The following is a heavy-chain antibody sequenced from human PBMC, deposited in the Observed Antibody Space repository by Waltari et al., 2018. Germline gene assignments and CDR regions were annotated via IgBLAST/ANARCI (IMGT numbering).Heavy chain of an antibody. D-gene: IGHD5-12*01. CDR1: GGSISSSSYY. CDR3: ARDGEATIMGWFDP. J-gene: IGHJ5*02. V-gene: IGHV4-39*07. Sequence: QLQLQESGPGLVKPSETLSLTCTVSGGSISSSSYYWGWIRQPPGKGLEWIGSIYYSGSTYDNPSLKSRVTISVDTSKNQFSLKLSSVTAADTAVYYCARDGEATIMGWFDPWGQGTLVTVSS. CDR2: IYYSGST.